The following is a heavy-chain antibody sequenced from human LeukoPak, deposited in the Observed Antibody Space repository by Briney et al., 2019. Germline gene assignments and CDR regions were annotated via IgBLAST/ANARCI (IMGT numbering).Heavy chain of an antibody. J-gene: IGHJ4*02. CDR3: ARVLDYGDEVWLGYFDY. CDR2: IISISSYT. V-gene: IGHV3-11*06. Sequence: GGSLTLSCAASRFTFSSYAMSWIRQAPGKGLEWVSYIISISSYTNYAASVKGRFTISRDNAKNSLYLQMNSLRAEDTAVYYCARVLDYGDEVWLGYFDYWGQGTLVTVSS. D-gene: IGHD4-17*01. CDR1: RFTFSSYA.